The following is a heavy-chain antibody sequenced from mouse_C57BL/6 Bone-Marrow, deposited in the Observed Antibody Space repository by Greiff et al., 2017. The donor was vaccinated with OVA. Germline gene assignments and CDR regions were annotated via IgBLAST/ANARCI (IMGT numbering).Heavy chain of an antibody. D-gene: IGHD1-1*01. J-gene: IGHJ3*01. CDR1: GFTFTDYY. CDR2: IRNKANGYTT. V-gene: IGHV7-3*01. CDR3: ARSLYGSSSAY. Sequence: EVMLVESGGGLVQPGGSLSLSCAASGFTFTDYYMSWVRQPPGKALEWLGFIRNKANGYTTEYSASVKGRFTISRDNSQSILYLQMNALRAEDSATYYCARSLYGSSSAYWGQGTLVTVSA.